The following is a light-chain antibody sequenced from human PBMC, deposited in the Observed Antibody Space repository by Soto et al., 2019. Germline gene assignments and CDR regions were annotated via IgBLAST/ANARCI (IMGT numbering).Light chain of an antibody. V-gene: IGKV3-15*01. J-gene: IGKJ4*01. CDR1: HSVSSR. CDR2: GAS. Sequence: EIVMTQSPATPSVSPGERATLSCRASHSVSSRLAWYQQKPGQAPRLLIYGASTRATGLPARFSGSGSGTEFTLTISSLQSEDFAVYYCQNYTNWPITFGGETKVDIK. CDR3: QNYTNWPIT.